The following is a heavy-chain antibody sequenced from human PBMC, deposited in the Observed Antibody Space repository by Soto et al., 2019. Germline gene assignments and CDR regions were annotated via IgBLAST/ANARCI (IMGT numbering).Heavy chain of an antibody. CDR2: INPSTLVT. CDR3: ARNGQTYDYYFFDN. Sequence: QVQLVQSGAEVKKPGASVKVSCKASGYTLTHYYMHWVRQAPGQGPEWVGVINPSTLVTSYAQKFQGRVTMTTHTSTSTVYMELNSLISEDTAVYYCARNGQTYDYYFFDNWGQGTLVTVSS. CDR1: GYTLTHYY. J-gene: IGHJ4*02. D-gene: IGHD5-12*01. V-gene: IGHV1-46*01.